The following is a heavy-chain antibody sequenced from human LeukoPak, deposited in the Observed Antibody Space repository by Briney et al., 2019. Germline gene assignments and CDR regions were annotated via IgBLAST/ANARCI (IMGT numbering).Heavy chain of an antibody. J-gene: IGHJ5*02. V-gene: IGHV3-23*01. Sequence: GGSLRLSCAASGFTFSSYAMSWVRQAPGKGLEWVSAISGSGGSTYYADSVKGRFTISRDNAKNSLYLQMNSLRAEDTAVYYCARENKQWLAGNWFDPWGQGTLVTVSS. CDR2: ISGSGGST. CDR1: GFTFSSYA. CDR3: ARENKQWLAGNWFDP. D-gene: IGHD6-19*01.